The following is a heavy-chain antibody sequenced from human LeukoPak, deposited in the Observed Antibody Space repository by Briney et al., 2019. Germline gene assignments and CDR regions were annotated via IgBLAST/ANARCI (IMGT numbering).Heavy chain of an antibody. J-gene: IGHJ4*02. CDR2: ISYDGSNK. D-gene: IGHD6-19*01. CDR1: GFTFSGYG. Sequence: GGSLRLSCAASGFTFSGYGMHWVRQAPGKGLEWVAVISYDGSNKYYADSVKGRFTISRDNSKNTLYLQMNSLRAEDTAVYYCAKLSGRAVAGTLGYWGQGTLVTVSS. CDR3: AKLSGRAVAGTLGY. V-gene: IGHV3-30*18.